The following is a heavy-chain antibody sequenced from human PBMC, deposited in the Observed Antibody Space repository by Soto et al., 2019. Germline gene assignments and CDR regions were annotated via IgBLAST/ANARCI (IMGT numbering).Heavy chain of an antibody. CDR1: GGPFRSSA. Sequence: SVKVYCKTSGGPFRSSAISWLRQAPGQGLEWMGGIIPIFGTANYAQKFQGRVTITADKSTSTAYMELSSLRSEDTAVYYCARDQSLSYYYYGMDVWGQGTTVTVS. CDR3: ARDQSLSYYYYGMDV. V-gene: IGHV1-69*06. J-gene: IGHJ6*02. CDR2: IIPIFGTA.